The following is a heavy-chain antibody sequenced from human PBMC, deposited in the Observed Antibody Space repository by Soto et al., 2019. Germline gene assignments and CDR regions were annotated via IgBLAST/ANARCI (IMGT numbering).Heavy chain of an antibody. CDR2: IIPIFGTA. CDR3: ARHQAAHVDTAMDFDY. V-gene: IGHV1-69*01. D-gene: IGHD5-18*01. Sequence: QVQLVQSGAEVKKPGSSVKVSCKASGGTFSSYAISWVRQAPGQGLEWMGGIIPIFGTANYAQKFQGRVTITADESTSTAYMELSSLRSEDTAVYYCARHQAAHVDTAMDFDYWGQGTLVTVSS. J-gene: IGHJ4*02. CDR1: GGTFSSYA.